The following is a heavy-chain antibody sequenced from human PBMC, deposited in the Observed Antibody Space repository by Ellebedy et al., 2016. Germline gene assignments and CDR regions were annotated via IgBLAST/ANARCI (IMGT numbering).Heavy chain of an antibody. J-gene: IGHJ6*02. CDR3: ARVGIAARQWDYYYYGMDV. V-gene: IGHV1-3*01. CDR1: GYTFTSYA. Sequence: ASVKVSCKASGYTFTSYAMHWVRQAPGQGLEWMGWINAGNGNTKYSQKFQGRVTITRDTSASTAYMELSSLRSEDTAVYYCARVGIAARQWDYYYYGMDVWGQGTTVTVSS. CDR2: INAGNGNT. D-gene: IGHD6-6*01.